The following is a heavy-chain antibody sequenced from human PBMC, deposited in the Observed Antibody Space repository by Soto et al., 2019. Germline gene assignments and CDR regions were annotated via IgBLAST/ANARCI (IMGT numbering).Heavy chain of an antibody. D-gene: IGHD2-15*01. J-gene: IGHJ5*02. CDR2: MFYSGAT. V-gene: IGHV4-39*01. Sequence: SETLSLTCTVSGGSISDISYCFGGIRQPPGKGLQWIGCMFYSGATYYNPSLKNRVTLSVDTSNNEFSLKLVSVTAPDTAVYYCARHKSGSDWLDPWGQGTLVTVSS. CDR1: GGSISDISYC. CDR3: ARHKSGSDWLDP.